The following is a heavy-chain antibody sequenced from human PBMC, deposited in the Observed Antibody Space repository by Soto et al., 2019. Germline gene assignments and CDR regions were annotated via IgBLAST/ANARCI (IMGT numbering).Heavy chain of an antibody. CDR2: IYYSGST. CDR3: ARVGEGSRGFYYMDV. D-gene: IGHD3-16*01. Sequence: SETLSVTCTVSGRSIISYYWSWSRQPPGKGLEWIGYIYYSGSTNYNPSLKSRVTISVDTSKNQFSLKLSSVTAADTAVYYCARVGEGSRGFYYMDVWGKGTTVT. J-gene: IGHJ6*03. CDR1: GRSIISYY. V-gene: IGHV4-59*01.